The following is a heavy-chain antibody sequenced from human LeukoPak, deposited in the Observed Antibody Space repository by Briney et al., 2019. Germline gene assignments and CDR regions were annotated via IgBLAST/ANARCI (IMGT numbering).Heavy chain of an antibody. V-gene: IGHV3-33*01. D-gene: IGHD3-3*01. J-gene: IGHJ4*02. CDR1: GFTFSSYG. CDR3: ARESGDRSYDFWSGYGSLDY. Sequence: GGSLRLSCAASGFTFSSYGMHWVRQAPGKGLEWVAVIWYDGSNKYYADSVKGRFTISRDNSKNTLYLQMNSLRAEDTAVYYCARESGDRSYDFWSGYGSLDYWGQGTLVTVSS. CDR2: IWYDGSNK.